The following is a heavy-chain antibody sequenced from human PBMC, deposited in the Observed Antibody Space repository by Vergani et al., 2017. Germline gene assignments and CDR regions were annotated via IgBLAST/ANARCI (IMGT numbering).Heavy chain of an antibody. D-gene: IGHD2-21*02. Sequence: EVHLVESGGGLVQPGRSLRLSCSGSGFTLGDYAMTWVRQAPGKGLEWVAFIWSKPYGGTTEYAASVKGRFSIWRDDSKRSVFLQLNGLKTDDTAVYFCARGETGVTDPIEMIFDAWGQGTLVTVSS. V-gene: IGHV3-49*04. J-gene: IGHJ5*02. CDR2: IWSKPYGGTT. CDR1: GFTLGDYA. CDR3: ARGETGVTDPIEMIFDA.